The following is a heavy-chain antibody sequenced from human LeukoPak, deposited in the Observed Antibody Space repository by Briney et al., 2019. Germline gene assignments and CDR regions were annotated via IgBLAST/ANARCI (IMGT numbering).Heavy chain of an antibody. CDR3: ARGDFWSGYYPRYYYYYGMDV. V-gene: IGHV4-34*01. Sequence: PSETLSLTCAVYGGSFSGYYWSWIRQPPGKGLERIGEINHSGSTNYNPSLKSRVTISVDTSKNQFSLKLSSVTAADTAVYYCARGDFWSGYYPRYYYYYGMDVWGQGTTVTVSS. D-gene: IGHD3-3*01. J-gene: IGHJ6*02. CDR1: GGSFSGYY. CDR2: INHSGST.